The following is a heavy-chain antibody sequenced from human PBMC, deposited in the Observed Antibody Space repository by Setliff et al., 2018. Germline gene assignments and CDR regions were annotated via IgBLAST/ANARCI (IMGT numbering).Heavy chain of an antibody. CDR2: IMDGRDT. CDR3: ARHATYYYGSGNLPFDH. V-gene: IGHV4-34*12. Sequence: PSETLSLTCAIYGESSSGYYWSWIRQSPGKTLEWIGEIMDGRDTVYNPPLNSRVTISFDTSRNQFSLELSSVTAADTAVYYCARHATYYYGSGNLPFDHWAQGSLVTVSS. CDR1: GESSSGYY. D-gene: IGHD3-10*01. J-gene: IGHJ4*02.